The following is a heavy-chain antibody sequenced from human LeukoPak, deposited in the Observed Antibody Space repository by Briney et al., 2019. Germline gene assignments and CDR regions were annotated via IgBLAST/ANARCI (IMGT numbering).Heavy chain of an antibody. Sequence: SETLSLTCTVSGGSISSSSYYWGWIRQPPGKGLEWIGSIYYSGSTNYNPSLKSRVTISVDTSKNQFSLKLSSVTAADTAVYYCARVLISSSWYPYYYYYMDVWGKGTTVTISS. D-gene: IGHD6-13*01. V-gene: IGHV4-39*07. CDR3: ARVLISSSWYPYYYYYMDV. CDR1: GGSISSSSYY. CDR2: IYYSGST. J-gene: IGHJ6*03.